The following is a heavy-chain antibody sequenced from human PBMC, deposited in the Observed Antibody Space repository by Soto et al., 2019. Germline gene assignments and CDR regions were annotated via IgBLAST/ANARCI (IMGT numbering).Heavy chain of an antibody. V-gene: IGHV4-59*01. D-gene: IGHD2-15*01. Sequence: SETLSLTCTVSGGSISSYHWSWIRQPPGKGLEWIGYIYYSGSTNYNPSLKSRVTISVDTSKNQFSLKLSSVTAADTAVYYCARVLGYCSGGSCYHDYWGHGTLVTSPQ. CDR3: ARVLGYCSGGSCYHDY. J-gene: IGHJ4*01. CDR2: IYYSGST. CDR1: GGSISSYH.